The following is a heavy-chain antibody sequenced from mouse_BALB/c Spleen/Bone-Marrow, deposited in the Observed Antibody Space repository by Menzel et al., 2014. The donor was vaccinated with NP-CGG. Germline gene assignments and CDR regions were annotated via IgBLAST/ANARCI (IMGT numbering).Heavy chain of an antibody. J-gene: IGHJ4*01. D-gene: IGHD2-12*01. CDR1: GFTFSSYY. CDR3: ARLGNDDAMDY. CDR2: INSNGGST. Sequence: VQLKESGGGLVKLGGSLKLSCAASGFTFSSYYMSWVRQTPEKRLELVAAINSNGGSTYYPDTVKGRFTISRDNAKNTLYLQMSRLKSEDTALYYCARLGNDDAMDYWGQGTSVTVSS. V-gene: IGHV5-6-2*01.